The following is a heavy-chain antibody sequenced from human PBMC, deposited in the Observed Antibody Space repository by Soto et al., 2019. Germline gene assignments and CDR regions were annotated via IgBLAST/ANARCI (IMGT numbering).Heavy chain of an antibody. V-gene: IGHV3-9*01. Sequence: GGSLRLSCAASGFSFSGYWMSWVRQAPGKGPEWVSGISWNSDNIVYADSVKGRFTISRDNAKNSLYLQMNSLRAEDTALYYCAKDLYSNYGDAFDIWGQGTMVTVS. CDR2: ISWNSDNI. D-gene: IGHD4-4*01. CDR1: GFSFSGYW. CDR3: AKDLYSNYGDAFDI. J-gene: IGHJ3*02.